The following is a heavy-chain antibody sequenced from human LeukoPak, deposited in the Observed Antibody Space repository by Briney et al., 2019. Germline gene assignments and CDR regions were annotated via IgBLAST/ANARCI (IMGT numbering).Heavy chain of an antibody. J-gene: IGHJ4*02. CDR3: ARVLASSGYYFFDY. V-gene: IGHV4-59*01. CDR1: GGSISSYY. D-gene: IGHD3-22*01. Sequence: SETLSLTCTVSGGSISSYYWSWIRQPPGKGLEWIGYLHYSGSTNYNPSLKSRVTISVDTSKNQFSLKLSSVTAADTAVYYCARVLASSGYYFFDYWGQGTLVTVSS. CDR2: LHYSGST.